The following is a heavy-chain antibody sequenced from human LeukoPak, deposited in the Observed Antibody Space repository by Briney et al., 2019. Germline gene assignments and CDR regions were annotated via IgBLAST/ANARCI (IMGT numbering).Heavy chain of an antibody. CDR3: ARDLGVDFDY. CDR2: TYYRSKWYN. Sequence: WLGRTYYRSKWYNDYAVSVKSRITINPDTSKNQFSLQLNSVTSEDTAVYYCARDLGVDFDYWGQGTLATVSS. J-gene: IGHJ4*02. D-gene: IGHD2-15*01. V-gene: IGHV6-1*01.